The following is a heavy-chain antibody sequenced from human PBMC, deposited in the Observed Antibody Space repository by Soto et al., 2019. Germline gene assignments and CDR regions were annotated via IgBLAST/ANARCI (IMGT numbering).Heavy chain of an antibody. CDR1: GFTVSSNY. Sequence: EVQLVESGGGLVQPGGSLRLSCAASGFTVSSNYMSWVRQAPGKGLEWVSVIYSGGSTYYADSVKGRFTISRDNSKNTLYLQMNSLRAEDTAVYYCARAVGVVADAFDIWGQGTMVTVSS. CDR3: ARAVGVVADAFDI. CDR2: IYSGGST. D-gene: IGHD3-22*01. J-gene: IGHJ3*02. V-gene: IGHV3-66*01.